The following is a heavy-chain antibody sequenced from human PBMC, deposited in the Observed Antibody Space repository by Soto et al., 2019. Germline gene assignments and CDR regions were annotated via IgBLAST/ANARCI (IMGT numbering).Heavy chain of an antibody. CDR3: ARGGDDILTGSKKLDY. D-gene: IGHD3-9*01. CDR2: IYYSGST. J-gene: IGHJ4*02. V-gene: IGHV4-59*01. Sequence: SETLSLTCTVSGGSISSYYWSWIRQPPGKGLEWIGYIYYSGSTNYNPSLKSRVTISVDTSKNQFSLKLSSVTAADTAVYYCARGGDDILTGSKKLDYWGQGTLVTVSS. CDR1: GGSISSYY.